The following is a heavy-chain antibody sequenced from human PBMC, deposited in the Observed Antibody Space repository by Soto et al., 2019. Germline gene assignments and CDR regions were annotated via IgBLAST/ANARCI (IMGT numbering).Heavy chain of an antibody. Sequence: QVQLVQSGAEVKKPGASVKVSCKASGYTFTSYGISWVRQAPGQGLEWMGWISAYNGNTNYAQKLQGRVTMTTDTSTSTAYTERRSLRSDDTDVYYCASDRPVGAARLGTGYYGMDLWGQGTTVVVSS. CDR3: ASDRPVGAARLGTGYYGMDL. D-gene: IGHD6-6*01. V-gene: IGHV1-18*01. CDR2: ISAYNGNT. J-gene: IGHJ6*02. CDR1: GYTFTSYG.